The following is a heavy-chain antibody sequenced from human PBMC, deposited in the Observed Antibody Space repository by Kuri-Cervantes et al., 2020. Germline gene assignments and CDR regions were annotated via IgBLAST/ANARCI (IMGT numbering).Heavy chain of an antibody. Sequence: SETLSLTCTVSGGSISSGGYYWSWIRQHPGKGLEWIGYIYYSGSTYYNPSLKSRVTISVDTSKNQFSLKLSSVTAADTAVYYCARGSRVITMVRGVIGSFDYWGQGTLVTDSS. CDR2: IYYSGST. J-gene: IGHJ4*02. D-gene: IGHD3-10*01. CDR1: GGSISSGGYY. V-gene: IGHV4-31*03. CDR3: ARGSRVITMVRGVIGSFDY.